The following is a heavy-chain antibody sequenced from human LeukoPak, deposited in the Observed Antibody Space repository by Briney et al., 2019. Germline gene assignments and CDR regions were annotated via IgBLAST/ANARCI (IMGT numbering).Heavy chain of an antibody. J-gene: IGHJ4*02. CDR1: GGSISSYY. CDR2: IYYSGST. CDR3: ASWGRRAYYFDY. D-gene: IGHD7-27*01. V-gene: IGHV4-59*08. Sequence: SETLSLTCTVSGGSISSYYWSWIRQPPGKGLEWIGYIYYSGSTNYNPSLKSRATISVDTSKNQFSLKLSSVTAADTAVYYCASWGRRAYYFDYWGQGTLVTVSS.